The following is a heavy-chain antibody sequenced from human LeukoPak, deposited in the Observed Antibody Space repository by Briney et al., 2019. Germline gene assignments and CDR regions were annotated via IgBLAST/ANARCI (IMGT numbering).Heavy chain of an antibody. D-gene: IGHD4-23*01. Sequence: ASVKVSCKSSGYTFTTYGNTWVRQAPGQGLEWMGWISGYNGNTIYAQKLQGRVTMTTDTSTSTASMGLRSLRSHDTPVYYCAGGDYGGNPDCWGQGSLVTVSS. J-gene: IGHJ1*01. CDR3: AGGDYGGNPDC. CDR2: ISGYNGNT. CDR1: GYTFTTYG. V-gene: IGHV1-18*01.